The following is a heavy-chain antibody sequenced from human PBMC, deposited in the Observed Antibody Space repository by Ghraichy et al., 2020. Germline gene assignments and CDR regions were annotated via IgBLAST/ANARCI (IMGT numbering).Heavy chain of an antibody. CDR1: GGSISSGDHY. Sequence: SETLSLTCTVSGGSISSGDHYWSWVRQSPGKGLEWIGYIYYSGNTYYNQSLKSRITMSVDTSKNQFSLKLRSVTVADSAVYFCARERVIWIGSHRGVDVWGQGTTVTVSS. CDR2: IYYSGNT. D-gene: IGHD3-3*01. CDR3: ARERVIWIGSHRGVDV. V-gene: IGHV4-30-4*01. J-gene: IGHJ6*02.